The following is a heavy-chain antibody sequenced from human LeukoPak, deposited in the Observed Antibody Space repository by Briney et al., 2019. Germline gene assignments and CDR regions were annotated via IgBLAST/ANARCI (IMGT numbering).Heavy chain of an antibody. CDR1: GFTSSSYA. CDR3: ARVPSLLWFGEGYFDY. CDR2: ISYDGSNK. Sequence: GRSLRLSCAASGFTSSSYATHWVRQAPGKGLGWVAVISYDGSNKYYADSVRGRFTISRDNSKNTLYLQMNSLRAKDTAVYYCARVPSLLWFGEGYFDYWGQGTLVTVSS. J-gene: IGHJ4*02. D-gene: IGHD3-10*01. V-gene: IGHV3-30*04.